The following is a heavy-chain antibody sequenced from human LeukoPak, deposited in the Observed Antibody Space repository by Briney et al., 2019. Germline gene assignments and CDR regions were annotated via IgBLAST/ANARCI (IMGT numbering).Heavy chain of an antibody. J-gene: IGHJ4*02. CDR2: VSWDGGSI. V-gene: IGHV3-43*01. Sequence: GGSLRLSCAASGFTFDDYSMHWVRHRPGKGLEWVSLVSWDGGSIYYADSVRGRFTISRDNRKGSLFLQMKSLKTEGSALYFCARDRGGNSAGFDSWGQGTLVTVSS. CDR3: ARDRGGNSAGFDS. CDR1: GFTFDDYS. D-gene: IGHD5-18*01.